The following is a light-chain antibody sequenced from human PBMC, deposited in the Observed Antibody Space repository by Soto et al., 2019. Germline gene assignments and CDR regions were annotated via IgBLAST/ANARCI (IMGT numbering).Light chain of an antibody. CDR1: QDIYNY. CDR2: KAS. Sequence: DIWMSQSPSSLSASVGDRVTITCRASQDIYNYLSWCQQKPGKAPKLLIYKASTLKSGVPSRFSGSGSGTEFTLTISSLQPDDFATYYCQQYNSYSRTFGQGTKVDIK. J-gene: IGKJ1*01. V-gene: IGKV1-5*03. CDR3: QQYNSYSRT.